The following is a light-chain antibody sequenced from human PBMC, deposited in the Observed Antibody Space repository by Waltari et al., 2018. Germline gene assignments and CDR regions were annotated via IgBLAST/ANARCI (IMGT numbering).Light chain of an antibody. Sequence: DIVMTQSPDSLAVSLGERATIKCKSSQSVLYSSNNKNYLTWYQQKPGQPPKLLIYWASARESGVPDRFSGSGSGTDFTLTISSLQAEDVAVYYCQQYYSDPPTFGQGTKLEIK. CDR3: QQYYSDPPT. CDR2: WAS. CDR1: QSVLYSSNNKNY. V-gene: IGKV4-1*01. J-gene: IGKJ2*01.